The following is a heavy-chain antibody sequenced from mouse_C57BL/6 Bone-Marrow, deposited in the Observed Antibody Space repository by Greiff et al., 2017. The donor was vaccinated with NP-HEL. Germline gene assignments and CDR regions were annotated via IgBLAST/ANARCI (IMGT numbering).Heavy chain of an antibody. CDR2: IDPANGNT. Sequence: VQLKESVAELVRPGASVKLSCTASGFNIKNTYMHWVKQRPEQGLEWIGRIDPANGNTKYAPKFQGKATITADTSSNTAYLQLSSLTSEDTAIYYCAKDGSPSYWYFDVWGTGTTVTVSS. D-gene: IGHD1-1*01. J-gene: IGHJ1*03. CDR1: GFNIKNTY. CDR3: AKDGSPSYWYFDV. V-gene: IGHV14-3*01.